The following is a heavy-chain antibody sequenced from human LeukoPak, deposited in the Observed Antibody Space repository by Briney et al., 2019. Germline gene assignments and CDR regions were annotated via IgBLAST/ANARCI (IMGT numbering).Heavy chain of an antibody. V-gene: IGHV3-23*01. CDR2: ISGSGGST. D-gene: IGHD6-19*01. CDR3: AKEGVAVAATGRDDAFDI. CDR1: GFTFSSYA. Sequence: GGSLRLSCAASGFTFSSYAMGWVRQAPGKGLEWVSAISGSGGSTYYADSVKGRFTISRDNSKNTLYLQMNSLRAEDTAVYYCAKEGVAVAATGRDDAFDIWGQGTMVTVSS. J-gene: IGHJ3*02.